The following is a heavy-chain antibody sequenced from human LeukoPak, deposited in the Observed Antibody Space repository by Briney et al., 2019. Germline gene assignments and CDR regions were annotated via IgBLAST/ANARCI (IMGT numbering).Heavy chain of an antibody. CDR1: GGSISGYY. CDR3: ARRVRGYSGYDRIYYYYYYMDV. CDR2: INHSGST. D-gene: IGHD5-12*01. Sequence: SETLSLTCTVSGGSISGYYWSWIRQPPGKGLEWIGEINHSGSTNYNPSLKGRVTISVDTSKNQFSLKLSSVTAADTAVYYCARRVRGYSGYDRIYYYYYYMDVWGKGTTVTVSS. V-gene: IGHV4-34*01. J-gene: IGHJ6*03.